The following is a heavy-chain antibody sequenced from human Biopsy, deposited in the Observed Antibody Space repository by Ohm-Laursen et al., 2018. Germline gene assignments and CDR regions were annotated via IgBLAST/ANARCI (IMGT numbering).Heavy chain of an antibody. D-gene: IGHD5-18*01. CDR3: ARGYAGLYEAFDF. CDR1: GASVSSGSYD. Sequence: SETLSLTCTVSGASVSSGSYDWSWIRQPPGKGLEWIGNIYNDVSTKYNPSLRSRVTISADKSTNQFSLKLRSVTAADTAVYYCARGYAGLYEAFDFWGQGTVATVAS. CDR2: IYNDVST. J-gene: IGHJ3*01. V-gene: IGHV4-61*01.